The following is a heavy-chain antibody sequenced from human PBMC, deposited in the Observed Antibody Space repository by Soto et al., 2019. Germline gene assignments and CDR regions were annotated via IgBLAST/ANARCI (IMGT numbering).Heavy chain of an antibody. CDR2: INPSGGST. J-gene: IGHJ6*02. Sequence: ASVKVSCKASGYTFTSYYMHWVRQAPGQGLEWMGIINPSGGSTSYAQKFQGRVTMTRDTSTSTVYMELSSLRSEDTAVYYCAREGSIAARRDGMDVWGQGTTVTVSS. V-gene: IGHV1-46*01. CDR1: GYTFTSYY. CDR3: AREGSIAARRDGMDV. D-gene: IGHD6-6*01.